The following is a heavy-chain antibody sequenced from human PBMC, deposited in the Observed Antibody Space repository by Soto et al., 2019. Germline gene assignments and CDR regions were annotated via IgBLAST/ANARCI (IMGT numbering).Heavy chain of an antibody. CDR2: ISGSGGST. CDR1: GFTFSSYA. Sequence: GGSLRLSCAASGFTFSSYAMSWVRQAPGKGLEWVSAISGSGGSTYYADSVKGRFTISRDNSKNTLYLQMNSLRAKDTAVYYCAKDLEYSSGWYDFYFDYWGQGTLVTVSS. D-gene: IGHD6-19*01. J-gene: IGHJ4*02. V-gene: IGHV3-23*01. CDR3: AKDLEYSSGWYDFYFDY.